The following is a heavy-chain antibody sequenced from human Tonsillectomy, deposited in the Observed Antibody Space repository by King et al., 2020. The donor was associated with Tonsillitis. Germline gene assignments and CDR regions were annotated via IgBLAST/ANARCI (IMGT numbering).Heavy chain of an antibody. D-gene: IGHD3-22*01. V-gene: IGHV4-38-2*01. J-gene: IGHJ6*02. CDR2: IYHSGST. CDR1: GYSISSGYY. Sequence: QLQESGPGLVKPSETLSLTCAVSGYSISSGYYWGWIRQPPGKGLEWIGSIYHSGSTYYNPSLKSRVTISVDTSKNQFSLKLSSVTAADTAVYYCARLNSYDSSGHEPFYYYYGMDVWGQGTTVTVSS. CDR3: ARLNSYDSSGHEPFYYYYGMDV.